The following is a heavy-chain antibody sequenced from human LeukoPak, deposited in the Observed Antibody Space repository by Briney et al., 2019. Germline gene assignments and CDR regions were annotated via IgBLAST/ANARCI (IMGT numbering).Heavy chain of an antibody. V-gene: IGHV4-34*01. CDR1: GFTFSTYA. Sequence: PGRSLRLSCAASGFTFSTYAMHWVRQAPGKGLEWIGEIHHSGSTNYNPSLKSRVTISVDTSKNQFSLKLRSVTAADTAVYYCARGRFALLWGQGTLVTVSS. J-gene: IGHJ4*02. D-gene: IGHD3-10*01. CDR2: IHHSGST. CDR3: ARGRFALL.